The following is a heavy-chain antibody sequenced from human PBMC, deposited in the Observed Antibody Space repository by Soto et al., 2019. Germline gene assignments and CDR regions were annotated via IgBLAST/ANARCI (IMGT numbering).Heavy chain of an antibody. Sequence: QLQLQESGPGLVKPSETLSLTCTVSSGSISSTIYSWDWIRQPPGKGLEWIGSIFYSGSTYYNPSHKSRVTIYVDTSKNQFSLTRPSVTAADTAVYYCARQCRGVTCHWFVPLGQGTLVTVSS. CDR1: SGSISSTIYS. V-gene: IGHV4-39*01. CDR3: ARQCRGVTCHWFVP. CDR2: IFYSGST. J-gene: IGHJ5*02. D-gene: IGHD2-15*01.